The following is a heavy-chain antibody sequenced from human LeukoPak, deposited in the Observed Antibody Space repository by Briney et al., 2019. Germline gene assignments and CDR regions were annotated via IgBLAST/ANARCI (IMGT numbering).Heavy chain of an antibody. Sequence: ASVKVSCKASGYTFTGYHMHWVRQPPGQGLEWMGRINPNSGGTNYAQKFQGRVTMTRDTSISTAYMELSRLRSDDTAVYYCARQRSGWSYDAFDIWGQGTMVTVSS. CDR3: ARQRSGWSYDAFDI. V-gene: IGHV1-2*06. J-gene: IGHJ3*02. CDR2: INPNSGGT. D-gene: IGHD6-19*01. CDR1: GYTFTGYH.